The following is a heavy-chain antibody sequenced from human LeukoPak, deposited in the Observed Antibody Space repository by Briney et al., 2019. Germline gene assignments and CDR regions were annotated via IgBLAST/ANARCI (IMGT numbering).Heavy chain of an antibody. CDR1: GFTFSTYW. CDR2: INSDGSST. D-gene: IGHD6-19*01. V-gene: IGHV3-74*01. Sequence: GGSLRLSCAASGFTFSTYWMHWVRQAPGKGLVWVSRINSDGSSTSYADSVKGRFTISRDNAKNTLYLQMNSLRAEDTAVYYCARVTLPTGIAVANYGMDVWGQGTTVTVSS. J-gene: IGHJ6*02. CDR3: ARVTLPTGIAVANYGMDV.